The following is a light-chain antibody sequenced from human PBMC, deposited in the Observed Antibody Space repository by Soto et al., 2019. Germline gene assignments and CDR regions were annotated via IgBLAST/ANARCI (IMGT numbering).Light chain of an antibody. CDR1: QSVSSY. CDR2: DAS. J-gene: IGKJ1*01. CDR3: QQRSNWPRT. V-gene: IGKV3-11*01. Sequence: EIVLRPSPATLSLSPWERATLSFRASQSVSSYLAWYQQKPGQAPRLLIYDASNRATGIPARFSGSGSGTDFTLTISSLEPEDFAVYYCQQRSNWPRTFGQGTKVDIK.